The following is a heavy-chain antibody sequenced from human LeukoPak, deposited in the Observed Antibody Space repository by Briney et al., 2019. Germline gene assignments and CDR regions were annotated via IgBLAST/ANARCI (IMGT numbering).Heavy chain of an antibody. V-gene: IGHV1-18*01. CDR3: ARDEISGGWYNH. CDR2: INADNGNT. Sequence: ASVKVSCKASGYTFTSRGFSWVRQAPGQGLEWMGWINADNGNTNYAQKVQGRVTMTTDTSTSTAYMELRSLRSDDTAVYYCARDEISGGWYNHWGQGTLVTVSS. D-gene: IGHD6-19*01. J-gene: IGHJ4*02. CDR1: GYTFTSRG.